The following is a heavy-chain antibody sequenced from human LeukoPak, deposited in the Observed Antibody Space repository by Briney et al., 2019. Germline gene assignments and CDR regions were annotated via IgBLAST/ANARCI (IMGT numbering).Heavy chain of an antibody. CDR1: GYTFTDYY. J-gene: IGHJ4*02. V-gene: IGHV1-69-2*01. Sequence: GSAVTVSCLASGYTFTDYYLHWLQQAPATGMEGMGLVDPEDGETIYAQKCRGRVTITADTSTDTAYMELSSLRSEDTAVYYCATTEIRKYYDFWSGYSPLDYWGQGTLVTVSS. CDR3: ATTEIRKYYDFWSGYSPLDY. CDR2: VDPEDGET. D-gene: IGHD3-3*01.